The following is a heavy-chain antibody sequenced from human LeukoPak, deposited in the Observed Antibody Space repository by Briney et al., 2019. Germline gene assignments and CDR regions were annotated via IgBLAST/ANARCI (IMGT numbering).Heavy chain of an antibody. J-gene: IGHJ4*02. Sequence: PGGSLRLSCAASGFTFSSYSMNWVRQAPGKGLEWVSSISSSGSHIYYTDSVKGRFTISRDNAKNSLYLQMNSLRVEDTAVYYCAREARPSRDYGDYVDPIVWGRGTLSPSPQ. CDR2: ISSSGSHI. D-gene: IGHD4-17*01. CDR3: AREARPSRDYGDYVDPIV. CDR1: GFTFSSYS. V-gene: IGHV3-21*01.